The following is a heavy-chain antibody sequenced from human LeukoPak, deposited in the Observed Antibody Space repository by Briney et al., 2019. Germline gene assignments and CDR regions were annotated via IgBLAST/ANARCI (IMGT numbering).Heavy chain of an antibody. CDR2: IRSKAYRGTT. CDR3: SRGPIQLWVHNGVDV. D-gene: IGHD5-18*01. CDR1: GFNFGDHA. J-gene: IGHJ6*02. V-gene: IGHV3-49*04. Sequence: SLRLSCKTSGFNFGDHAMTWVRQAPGKGLEWVGFIRSKAYRGTTEYAASVKGRFTISRDDSKSVVYLQMNSLKSEDTAVYYCSRGPIQLWVHNGVDVWGQGTTVTVSS.